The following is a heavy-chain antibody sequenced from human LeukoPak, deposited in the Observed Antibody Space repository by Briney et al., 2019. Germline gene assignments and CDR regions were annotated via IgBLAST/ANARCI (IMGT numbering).Heavy chain of an antibody. CDR3: ARAPLGSPAWFDP. Sequence: SQTLSLTCTVSGGSISSGSYYWSWIRQPAGKGLEWIGRIYTSGSTNYNPSLKSRVTISVDTSKNQFSLKLSSVTAADTAVYYCARAPLGSPAWFDPWGQGTLVTVSS. J-gene: IGHJ5*02. V-gene: IGHV4-61*02. D-gene: IGHD1-26*01. CDR1: GGSISSGSYY. CDR2: IYTSGST.